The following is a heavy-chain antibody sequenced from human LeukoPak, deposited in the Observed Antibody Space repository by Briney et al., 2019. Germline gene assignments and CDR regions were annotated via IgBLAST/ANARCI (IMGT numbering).Heavy chain of an antibody. D-gene: IGHD5-24*01. CDR1: GGTFSSYA. V-gene: IGHV1-69*13. CDR3: ARDAEMATSPRPRPGFDY. CDR2: IIPIFGTA. J-gene: IGHJ4*02. Sequence: VASVKVSCKASGGTFSSYAISWVRQAPGQGLEWMGGIIPIFGTANYAQKFRGRVTITADESTSTAYVELSSLRSEDTAVYYCARDAEMATSPRPRPGFDYWGQGTLVTVSS.